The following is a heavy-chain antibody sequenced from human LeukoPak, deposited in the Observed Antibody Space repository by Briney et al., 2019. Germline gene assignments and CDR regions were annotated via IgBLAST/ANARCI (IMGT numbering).Heavy chain of an antibody. CDR3: ARDPKHYDSSGYYRTGYAFDI. Sequence: GASVKVSCKASGYTFTSYGISWVRQAPGQGLEWTGRIIPILGIANYAQKFQGRVTITADKSTSTAYMELSSLRSEDTAVYYCARDPKHYDSSGYYRTGYAFDIWGQGTMVTVSS. V-gene: IGHV1-69*04. CDR2: IIPILGIA. J-gene: IGHJ3*02. CDR1: GYTFTSYG. D-gene: IGHD3-22*01.